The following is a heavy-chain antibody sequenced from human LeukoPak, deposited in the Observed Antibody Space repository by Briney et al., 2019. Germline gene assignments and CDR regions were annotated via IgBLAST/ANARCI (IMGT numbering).Heavy chain of an antibody. D-gene: IGHD3-9*01. CDR3: ARGGPRRYFEVSPHYYMDV. Sequence: ASVKVSCKASGYTFTSYGISWVRQAPGQGLEWMGWISAYNGNTNYAQKLQGRVTMTTDTSTSTAYMELRSLRSDDTAVYYCARGGPRRYFEVSPHYYMDVWGKGTTVTISS. CDR2: ISAYNGNT. CDR1: GYTFTSYG. J-gene: IGHJ6*03. V-gene: IGHV1-18*01.